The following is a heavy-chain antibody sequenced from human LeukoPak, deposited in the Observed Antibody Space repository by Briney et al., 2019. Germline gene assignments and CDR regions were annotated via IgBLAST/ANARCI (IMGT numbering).Heavy chain of an antibody. V-gene: IGHV1-2*02. Sequence: ASVKVSCKASGYTFTGYYMHWVRQAPGQGLEWMGWINPNSGGTNYAQKFQGRVTMTRDTSISTAYMELSRLRSDDTAVYYCASGGPWIQPWSRVGYYYYGMDVWGQGTTVTVSS. J-gene: IGHJ6*02. CDR2: INPNSGGT. D-gene: IGHD5-18*01. CDR1: GYTFTGYY. CDR3: ASGGPWIQPWSRVGYYYYGMDV.